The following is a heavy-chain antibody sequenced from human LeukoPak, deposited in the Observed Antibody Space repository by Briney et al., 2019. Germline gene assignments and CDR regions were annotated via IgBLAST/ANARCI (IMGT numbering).Heavy chain of an antibody. J-gene: IGHJ5*02. V-gene: IGHV4-61*02. CDR3: ARDKVYSNYHWFDP. CDR2: IYTSGST. D-gene: IGHD4-11*01. CDR1: GGSISSGSYY. Sequence: SETLSLTCTVSGGSISSGSYYWSWIRQPAGKGLEWIGRIYTSGSTNYNPSLKSRVTISVDTSKNQFSLKLSSVTAADTAVYYCARDKVYSNYHWFDPWGQGTLVTVSS.